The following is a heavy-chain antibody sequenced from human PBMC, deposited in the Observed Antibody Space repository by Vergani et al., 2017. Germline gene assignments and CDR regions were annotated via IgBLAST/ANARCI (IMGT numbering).Heavy chain of an antibody. V-gene: IGHV3-33*01. Sequence: QVQLVESGGGVVQPGRSLRLSCAASGFTFNSYGMHWVRQAPGKGLEWVAVIWYDGSNKYYADSVKGRFTISRDNSKNTLYLQMNSLRAEDTAVYYCATHCSSTSCSGYWGQGTLVTVSS. D-gene: IGHD2-2*01. CDR1: GFTFNSYG. CDR3: ATHCSSTSCSGY. J-gene: IGHJ4*02. CDR2: IWYDGSNK.